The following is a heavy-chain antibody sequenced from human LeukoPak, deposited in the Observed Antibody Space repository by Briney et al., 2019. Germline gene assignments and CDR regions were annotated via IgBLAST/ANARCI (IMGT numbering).Heavy chain of an antibody. V-gene: IGHV3-21*01. CDR1: GFTFSSYS. D-gene: IGHD3-22*01. CDR2: ISSSSSYI. Sequence: GGSLRLSCAASGFTFSSYSMNWVRQAPGKGLEWVSSISSSSSYIYYADSVKGRFTVSRDNAKNSLYLQMNSLRAEDTAVYYCARDARITMIVVVITSELDYWGQGTLVAVPS. CDR3: ARDARITMIVVVITSELDY. J-gene: IGHJ4*02.